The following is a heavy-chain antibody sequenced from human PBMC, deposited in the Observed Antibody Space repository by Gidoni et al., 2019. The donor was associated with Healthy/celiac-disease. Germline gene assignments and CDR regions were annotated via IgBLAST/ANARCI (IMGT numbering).Heavy chain of an antibody. V-gene: IGHV3-33*01. J-gene: IGHJ4*02. D-gene: IGHD3-22*01. CDR1: GFTFSSYG. CDR3: ARALIYDSSGYGRYYFDY. CDR2: IGYDGSNK. Sequence: QVQLVESGGGVVQPGRSLRLSCAASGFTFSSYGMPWVRQAPGKGLEWVAVIGYDGSNKYYADSGKGRFTISRDKSKNTLYLQMNSLRAEDTAVYYCARALIYDSSGYGRYYFDYWGQGTLVTVSS.